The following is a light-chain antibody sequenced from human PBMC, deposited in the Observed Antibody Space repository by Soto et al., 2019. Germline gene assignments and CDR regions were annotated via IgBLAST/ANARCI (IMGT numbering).Light chain of an antibody. CDR2: DAS. V-gene: IGKV1-13*02. CDR1: QGLRSA. Sequence: AMQLTQSPSSLSASVGDRVSITCRASQGLRSALAWYQQKPGKPPKILIYDASSLQSGVPSRFSGSESGTDCTLTISSLQPEDFATYYCQQLNSYPFTFGQGTRLEI. CDR3: QQLNSYPFT. J-gene: IGKJ5*01.